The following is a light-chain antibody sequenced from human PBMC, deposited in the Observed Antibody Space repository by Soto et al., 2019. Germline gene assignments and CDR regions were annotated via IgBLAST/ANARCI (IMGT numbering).Light chain of an antibody. CDR2: TTS. V-gene: IGKV3-15*01. J-gene: IGKJ1*01. CDR1: QSVSGS. Sequence: EVVLTQSPATLSVSPGESATLSCRASQSVSGSVAWYLQKPGQAPRLLIYTTSNRATGVPARFSGSGFGTEFTLTISSLQSEDFAVYYCQQYSQWPRTCGQGTKVEIK. CDR3: QQYSQWPRT.